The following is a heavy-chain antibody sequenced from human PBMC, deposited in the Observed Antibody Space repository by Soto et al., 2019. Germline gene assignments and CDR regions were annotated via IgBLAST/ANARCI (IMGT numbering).Heavy chain of an antibody. V-gene: IGHV4-34*01. CDR3: ARGGREDSSHQLDY. CDR1: GGSFSGYY. J-gene: IGHJ4*02. CDR2: INHSGST. D-gene: IGHD3-22*01. Sequence: QVQLQQWGAGLLKPSETLSLTCAVYGGSFSGYYWSWIRQPPGKGLEWIGEINHSGSTNCYPSLKSRVPRSGNTPKNPCSLELSSVTAADTAVYYRARGGREDSSHQLDYWGQGTLVTVSS.